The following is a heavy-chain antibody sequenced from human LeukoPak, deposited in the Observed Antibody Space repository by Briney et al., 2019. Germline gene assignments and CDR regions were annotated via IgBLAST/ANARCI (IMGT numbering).Heavy chain of an antibody. V-gene: IGHV3-9*01. D-gene: IGHD3-9*01. CDR1: GFTFDDYA. CDR2: ISWNSGSI. CDR3: AEDIYFDWSYFDY. J-gene: IGHJ4*02. Sequence: GGSLRLSCAASGFTFDDYAMHWVRQAPGKGLEWVSGISWNSGSIGYADSVKGRFTISRDNAKNSLYLQMNSLRAEDTALYYCAEDIYFDWSYFDYWGQGTLVTVSS.